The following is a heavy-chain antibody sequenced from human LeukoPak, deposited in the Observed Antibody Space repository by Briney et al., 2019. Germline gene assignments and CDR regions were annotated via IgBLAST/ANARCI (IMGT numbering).Heavy chain of an antibody. CDR2: IYPGDSDT. V-gene: IGHV5-51*01. CDR3: ARPSSSGWYYFDY. CDR1: GYSFTRYW. J-gene: IGHJ4*02. D-gene: IGHD6-19*01. Sequence: GESLKISCKSSGYSFTRYWIGWVRQMPGKGLEWMGIIYPGDSDTRYSPSFQGQVTISADKSISTAYLQWSSLKASDTAMYYCARPSSSGWYYFDYWGQGTLVTVSS.